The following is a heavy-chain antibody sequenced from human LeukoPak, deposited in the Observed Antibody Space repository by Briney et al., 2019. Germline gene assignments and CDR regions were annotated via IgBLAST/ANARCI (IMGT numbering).Heavy chain of an antibody. CDR3: ARAPIAAAGEN. J-gene: IGHJ4*02. D-gene: IGHD6-13*01. Sequence: GGSLRLSCAASGFIVSSYSMNWVRQVPGKGLEWVSSISSSSSYIYYADSVKGRFTISRDNAKNSLYLQMNSLRAEDTAVYYCARAPIAAAGENWGQGTLVTVSS. CDR1: GFIVSSYS. CDR2: ISSSSSYI. V-gene: IGHV3-21*01.